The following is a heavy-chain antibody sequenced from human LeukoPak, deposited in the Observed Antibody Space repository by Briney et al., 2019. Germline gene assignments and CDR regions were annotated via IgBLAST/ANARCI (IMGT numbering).Heavy chain of an antibody. Sequence: GGSLRLSCAASGFTFSSYAMSWVRQAPGKGLEGGSAISGSGGSTYYADSVKGRFTISRDNSKNTLYLQMNSLRAEDTAVYYCAKSAGIAVAGIYYYYGMDVWGQGTTVTVSS. CDR2: ISGSGGST. J-gene: IGHJ6*02. CDR1: GFTFSSYA. D-gene: IGHD6-19*01. V-gene: IGHV3-23*01. CDR3: AKSAGIAVAGIYYYYGMDV.